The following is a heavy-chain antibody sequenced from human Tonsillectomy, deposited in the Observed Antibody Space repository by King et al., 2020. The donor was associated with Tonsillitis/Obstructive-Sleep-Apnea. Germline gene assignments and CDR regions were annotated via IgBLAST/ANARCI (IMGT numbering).Heavy chain of an antibody. V-gene: IGHV4-61*08. CDR2: IYYSGST. Sequence: QLQESGPGLVKPSETLSLTCTVSGGSVSRGGYYWSWVRQPPGKGLEWIGYIYYSGSTHYNPHLQSRVTISVDTTKNQFSLKLSSVTAADTAVYYCARDSAAVAGLDYWGQGTLVTVSS. J-gene: IGHJ4*02. CDR1: GGSVSRGGYY. CDR3: ARDSAAVAGLDY. D-gene: IGHD6-19*01.